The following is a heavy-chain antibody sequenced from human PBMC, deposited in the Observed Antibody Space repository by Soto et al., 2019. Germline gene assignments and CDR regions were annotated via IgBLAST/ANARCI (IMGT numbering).Heavy chain of an antibody. D-gene: IGHD5-18*01. CDR1: GFTFSSYS. J-gene: IGHJ6*02. CDR3: ARCDSYGYYYYYGMDV. V-gene: IGHV3-21*01. Sequence: VGSLRLSCAASGFTFSSYSMNWVRQAPGKGLEWVSSISSSSSFIYYADSVKGRFTISRDNAKNSLYLQMNSLRAEDTAVYYCARCDSYGYYYYYGMDVCGQGTTVTVSS. CDR2: ISSSSSFI.